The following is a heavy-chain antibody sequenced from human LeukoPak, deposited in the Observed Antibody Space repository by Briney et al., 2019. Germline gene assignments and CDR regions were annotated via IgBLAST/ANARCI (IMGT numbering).Heavy chain of an antibody. J-gene: IGHJ4*02. D-gene: IGHD2-15*01. CDR2: ITGSGDST. CDR1: GFTFSDLS. Sequence: SGGSLRLSCAASGFTFSDLSMTWVRQAPGKGLEWVSSITGSGDSTWYADSVEGRFTVSRDNSETTLYLHMNSLRVEDTALYYCAKDQFFSPRWTSFESWGQGALVTVSS. V-gene: IGHV3-23*01. CDR3: AKDQFFSPRWTSFES.